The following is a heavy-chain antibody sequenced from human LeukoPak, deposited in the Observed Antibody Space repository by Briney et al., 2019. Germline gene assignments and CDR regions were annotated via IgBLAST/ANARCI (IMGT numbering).Heavy chain of an antibody. J-gene: IGHJ4*02. CDR1: GSTFSSYG. CDR3: AKDGKPMVVTEWGGFDY. V-gene: IGHV3-33*06. D-gene: IGHD4-23*01. CDR2: IWYDGSNK. Sequence: GGSLRLSCAASGSTFSSYGMDWVRQAPGKGLEWVAVIWYDGSNKYYADSVKGRFTISRDNSKNTLYLQMNSLRAEDTAVYYCAKDGKPMVVTEWGGFDYWGQGTLVTVSS.